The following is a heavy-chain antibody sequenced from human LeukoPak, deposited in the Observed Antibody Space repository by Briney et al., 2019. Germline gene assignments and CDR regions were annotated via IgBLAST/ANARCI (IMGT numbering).Heavy chain of an antibody. CDR3: ARVHYYYDSSGYYYRGFDY. Sequence: GGSLRLPCAASGFTFDDYGMSWVRQAPGKGLEWVSGINWNGGSTGYADSVKGRFTISRDNAKNSLYLQMNSLRAEDTALYYCARVHYYYDSSGYYYRGFDYWGQGTLVTVSS. CDR1: GFTFDDYG. J-gene: IGHJ4*02. V-gene: IGHV3-20*04. CDR2: INWNGGST. D-gene: IGHD3-22*01.